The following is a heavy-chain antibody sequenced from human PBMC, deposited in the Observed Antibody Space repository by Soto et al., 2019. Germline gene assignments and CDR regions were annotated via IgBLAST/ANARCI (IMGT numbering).Heavy chain of an antibody. D-gene: IGHD6-6*01. J-gene: IGHJ3*02. V-gene: IGHV3-23*01. CDR2: ISGSGGST. CDR1: GFTFSSYA. Sequence: GGSLRLSCAASGFTFSSYAMSWVRQAPGKGLEWVSAISGSGGSTYYADSVKGRFTISRDNSKNTLYLQMNSLRAEDTAVYYCATRIAARPEVFDAFDIWGQGTMVTVSS. CDR3: ATRIAARPEVFDAFDI.